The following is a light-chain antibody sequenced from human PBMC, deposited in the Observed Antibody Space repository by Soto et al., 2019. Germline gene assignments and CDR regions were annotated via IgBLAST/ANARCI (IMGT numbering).Light chain of an antibody. Sequence: EIVLTQSPGTLSLSPGQGATLSCRTSQSISRSYLAWYQHKRGQAPRLLMFGTGSRATGIPDRFSGTGSGTDFTLIINRLEPEDFAVYYCQQYSSTPHTFGQGTNLEIK. J-gene: IGKJ2*01. V-gene: IGKV3-20*01. CDR1: QSISRSY. CDR2: GTG. CDR3: QQYSSTPHT.